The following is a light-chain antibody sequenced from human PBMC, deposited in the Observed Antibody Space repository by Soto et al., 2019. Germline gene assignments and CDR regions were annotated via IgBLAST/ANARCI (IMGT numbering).Light chain of an antibody. V-gene: IGLV1-40*01. CDR2: GND. CDR3: QSYDNTRSSLSGYV. Sequence: QSVLTQPPSVSGAPGQRVIISCTGSSSTIGAGYDVHWYQQLPGTAPRLLIYGNDNRPSGVPDRFSGSKSDTSASLAITGLQIEDEADYYCQSYDNTRSSLSGYVFGTGTKLTVL. CDR1: SSTIGAGYD. J-gene: IGLJ1*01.